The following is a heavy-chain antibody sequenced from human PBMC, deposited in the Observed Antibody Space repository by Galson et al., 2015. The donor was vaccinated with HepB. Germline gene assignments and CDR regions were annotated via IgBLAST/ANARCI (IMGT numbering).Heavy chain of an antibody. CDR2: INTNTGNP. Sequence: SVKVSCKASGYTFTSYAMNWVRQAPGQGLGWMGWINTNTGNPTYAQGFTGRFVFSLDTSVSTAYLQISSLKAEDTAVYYCARDRLGVVVPAAMLVNWFDPWGQGTLVTVSS. CDR1: GYTFTSYA. J-gene: IGHJ5*02. CDR3: ARDRLGVVVPAAMLVNWFDP. V-gene: IGHV7-4-1*02. D-gene: IGHD2-2*01.